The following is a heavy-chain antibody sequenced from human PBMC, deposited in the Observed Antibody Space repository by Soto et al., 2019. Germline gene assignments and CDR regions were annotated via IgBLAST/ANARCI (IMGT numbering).Heavy chain of an antibody. V-gene: IGHV1-69*01. Sequence: QVQLVQSGAEVKEPGSSVKVSCKASGGGHLRDYRTTWVRRAPGQGLEWMGGIIPKLGSANYAQNFQGRVTVTADESTNTVYMELRSLRSDDTGVYYCARVGDGYNFGAGYWGQGTPVTVSS. D-gene: IGHD2-21*01. CDR2: IIPKLGSA. J-gene: IGHJ4*02. CDR1: GGGHLRDYR. CDR3: ARVGDGYNFGAGY.